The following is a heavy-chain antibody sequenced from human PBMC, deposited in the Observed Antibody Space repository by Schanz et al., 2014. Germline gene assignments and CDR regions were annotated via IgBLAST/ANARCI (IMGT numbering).Heavy chain of an antibody. D-gene: IGHD6-13*01. CDR2: INAGTGNT. Sequence: QVQLVQSGAELRKPGTSVKVSCKTSGYTFTSYDINWVRQAPGQGLEWMGWINAGTGNTEYSQKFQGRVTITRDTLASTAYMEVSSLRSEDTAVYYCARSGSSNWYFFDYWGQGTLVTVSS. J-gene: IGHJ4*02. CDR3: ARSGSSNWYFFDY. V-gene: IGHV1-3*01. CDR1: GYTFTSYD.